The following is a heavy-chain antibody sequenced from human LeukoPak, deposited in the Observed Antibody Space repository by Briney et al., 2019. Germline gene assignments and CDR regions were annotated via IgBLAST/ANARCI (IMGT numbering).Heavy chain of an antibody. CDR3: AAYCSGGSCHGVFDY. CDR2: IIPIFGTA. D-gene: IGHD2-15*01. Sequence: SVKVSCKASGGTFSSYAISWVRQAPGQGLEWMGGIIPIFGTANYAQKFQGRVTITADESTSTTYMELSSLRSEDTAVYYCAAYCSGGSCHGVFDYWGQGTLVTVSS. CDR1: GGTFSSYA. V-gene: IGHV1-69*01. J-gene: IGHJ4*02.